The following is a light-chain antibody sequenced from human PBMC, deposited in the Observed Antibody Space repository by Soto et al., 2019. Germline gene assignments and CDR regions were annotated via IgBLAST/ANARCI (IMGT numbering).Light chain of an antibody. CDR2: GAS. Sequence: EIVLTQSPGSLSLSPGERATLSCRASQSFSNSSLAWYQQKPGQAPRLLIYGASSRAAGIPDRFSGSGSGTDFTLTISRLEPEDFAIYYCQHYGGSPPYTFGQGTKLEIK. J-gene: IGKJ2*01. CDR3: QHYGGSPPYT. V-gene: IGKV3-20*01. CDR1: QSFSNSS.